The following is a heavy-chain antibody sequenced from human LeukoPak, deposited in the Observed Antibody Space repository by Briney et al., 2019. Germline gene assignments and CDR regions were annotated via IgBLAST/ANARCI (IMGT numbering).Heavy chain of an antibody. J-gene: IGHJ3*02. CDR3: ARVGRYCSSTSCLRGGAFDI. Sequence: SETLSLTCTVSGGSISSYYWSWIRQPAGKGLEWIGRIYTSGSTNYNPSLKSRVTISVDTSKNQFSLKLSSVTAADTAVYYCARVGRYCSSTSCLRGGAFDIWGQGTMVTVSS. CDR2: IYTSGST. CDR1: GGSISSYY. D-gene: IGHD2-2*01. V-gene: IGHV4-4*07.